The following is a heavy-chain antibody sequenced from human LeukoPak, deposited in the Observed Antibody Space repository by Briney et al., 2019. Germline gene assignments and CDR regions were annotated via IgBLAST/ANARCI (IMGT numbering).Heavy chain of an antibody. CDR1: GYTFTGYY. CDR3: ARNAATREYYFDY. V-gene: IGHV1-2*02. D-gene: IGHD2-15*01. CDR2: INPNSGGT. Sequence: WASVKVSCKASGYTFTGYYMHWMRQAPGQGLEWMGWINPNSGGTNYAQKFQGGVNMTRDTSISTAYMELSRLRSDDTAVYYCARNAATREYYFDYWGQGTLVTVSS. J-gene: IGHJ4*02.